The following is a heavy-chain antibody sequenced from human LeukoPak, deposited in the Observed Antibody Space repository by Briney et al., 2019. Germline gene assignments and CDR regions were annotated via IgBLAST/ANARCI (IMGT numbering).Heavy chain of an antibody. CDR2: ISWNSGSI. J-gene: IGHJ4*02. V-gene: IGHV3-9*01. CDR3: ARGFRNGPFDC. Sequence: PGRSLRLSCAASGFTFDDYAMHWVRQAPGKGLEWVSGISWNSGSIDYADSVKGRFTISRDNAKNSHFLQMNSLEVEDTALYYCARGFRNGPFDCWGQGTLVTVSS. CDR1: GFTFDDYA. D-gene: IGHD2-8*01.